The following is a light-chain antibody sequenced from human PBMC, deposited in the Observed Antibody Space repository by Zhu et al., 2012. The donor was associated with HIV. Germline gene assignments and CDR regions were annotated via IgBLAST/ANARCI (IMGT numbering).Light chain of an antibody. Sequence: DVQLTQSPSFLSASVGDRVTITCRASESISRYLAWYQQKPGKAPKLLIYDASTLQSGVPSTFSGSGSGTEFTLTISSLQPEDFAIYYCQQFNTYPLFTFGPGTKVDIK. J-gene: IGKJ3*01. CDR3: QQFNTYPLFT. V-gene: IGKV1-9*01. CDR2: DAS. CDR1: ESISRY.